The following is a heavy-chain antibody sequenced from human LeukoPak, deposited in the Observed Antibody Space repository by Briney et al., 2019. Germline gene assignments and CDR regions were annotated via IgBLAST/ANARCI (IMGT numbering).Heavy chain of an antibody. CDR3: ARDRIVVVPAVTMDV. Sequence: ASVKVSCKASGYTFTSYGISWVRQAPGQGLEWMGWISAYNGNTNYAQKLRGRVTMTTDTSTSTAYMELRSLRSDDTAVYYCARDRIVVVPAVTMDVWGQGTTVTVSS. CDR1: GYTFTSYG. CDR2: ISAYNGNT. V-gene: IGHV1-18*01. J-gene: IGHJ6*02. D-gene: IGHD2-2*01.